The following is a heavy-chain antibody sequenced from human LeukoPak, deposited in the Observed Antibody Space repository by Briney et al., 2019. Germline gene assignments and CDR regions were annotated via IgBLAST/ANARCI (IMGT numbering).Heavy chain of an antibody. Sequence: PSETLSLTCAVSGGSISSGGYSWSWIRQPPGKGLEWIGYIYHSGSTYYNPSLKSRVTISVDTSKNQFSLKLSSVTAADTAVYYCASGGYYGSGSSYYFGYWGQGTLVTVSS. CDR2: IYHSGST. V-gene: IGHV4-30-2*01. D-gene: IGHD3-10*01. J-gene: IGHJ4*02. CDR3: ASGGYYGSGSSYYFGY. CDR1: GGSISSGGYS.